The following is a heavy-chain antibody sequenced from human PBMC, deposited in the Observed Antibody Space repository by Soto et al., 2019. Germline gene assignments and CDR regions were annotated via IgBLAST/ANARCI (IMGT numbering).Heavy chain of an antibody. V-gene: IGHV1-18*01. CDR1: GYTFTSYG. Sequence: ASVKVSCKASGYTFTSYGISWVRQAPGQGLEWMGWISAYNGNTNYAQKLQGRVTMTTDTSTSTAYMELRSLRSDDTAVYYCARAALSGDFWRMTCFDYWGQGTLVTVSS. CDR3: ARAALSGDFWRMTCFDY. D-gene: IGHD3-3*01. J-gene: IGHJ4*02. CDR2: ISAYNGNT.